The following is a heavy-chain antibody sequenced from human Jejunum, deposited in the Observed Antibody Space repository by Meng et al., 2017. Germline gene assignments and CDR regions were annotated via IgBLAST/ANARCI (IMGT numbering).Heavy chain of an antibody. CDR2: ISDVGSD. CDR1: GFTFGGYA. Sequence: QVQLGWAGGGVVQSGRSLCSSCAVSGFTFGGYAMHWVRQVPGKGLEWVATISDVGSDEADSVQGRFTISRDNSKNTLYLQMNSLRADDTAVYYCARGSPPDSWGQGTLVTVSS. CDR3: ARGSPPDS. J-gene: IGHJ4*02. V-gene: IGHV3-30*01.